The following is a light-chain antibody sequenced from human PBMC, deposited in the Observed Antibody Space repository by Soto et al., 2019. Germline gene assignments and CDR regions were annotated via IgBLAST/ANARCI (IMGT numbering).Light chain of an antibody. V-gene: IGKV3D-20*02. CDR3: QQRSSWPPELT. CDR2: GAS. J-gene: IGKJ4*01. CDR1: QSVSSSY. Sequence: EIVLTQSPGTLSLSPGERDTLSCRASQSVSSSYLAWYQQKPGQAPRLLIYGASSRATGIPARFSGSGSVTDFTLNISRLEPEDFAGYYCQQRSSWPPELTFCGLTKVDIK.